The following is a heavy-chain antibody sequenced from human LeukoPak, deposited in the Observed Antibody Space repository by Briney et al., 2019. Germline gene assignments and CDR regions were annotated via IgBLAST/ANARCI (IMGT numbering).Heavy chain of an antibody. Sequence: ESLSLSCAASGFTLNSYGLTWIRQAPGKGLEWVSGIGRSGRTYYDASVKGRFTISRDNSKNTLSLQLNNLSAADTAVYYCAKRHYSDSRRLYYFDYWGHGTLVTASS. CDR1: GFTLNSYG. J-gene: IGHJ4*01. CDR3: AKRHYSDSRRLYYFDY. V-gene: IGHV3-23*01. D-gene: IGHD3-22*01. CDR2: IGRSGRT.